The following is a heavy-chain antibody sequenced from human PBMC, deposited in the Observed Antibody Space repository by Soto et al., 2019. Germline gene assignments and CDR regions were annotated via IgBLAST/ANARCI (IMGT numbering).Heavy chain of an antibody. D-gene: IGHD1-1*01. CDR3: ERDGEGERTGMDV. V-gene: IGHV1-69*11. CDR1: GGSFDNYG. J-gene: IGHJ6*01. CDR2: IIPVPGTA. Sequence: QVQLVQSGAELKKPGSSVKVSCKASGGSFDNYGTNWVRQAPGQGLEWMGRIIPVPGTAEYAERFKGRVTITADESTSASYMELRSLTSEDTAVYFCERDGEGERTGMDVWSQGTTVTVSS.